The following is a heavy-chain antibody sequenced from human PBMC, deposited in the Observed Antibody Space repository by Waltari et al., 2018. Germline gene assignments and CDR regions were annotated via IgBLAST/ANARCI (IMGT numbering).Heavy chain of an antibody. CDR2: IYYSGRT. J-gene: IGHJ4*02. D-gene: IGHD2-8*01. Sequence: QVQLQESGPGLVKPSETLSLTCTVSGGSISSHYWSWIRQPPGKGLEWIGYIYYSGRTNYNPSLKSRVTISVDTSKNQFSLKLSSVTAADTAVYYCARDRGGMYGDYFDYWGQGTLVTVSS. V-gene: IGHV4-59*11. CDR1: GGSISSHY. CDR3: ARDRGGMYGDYFDY.